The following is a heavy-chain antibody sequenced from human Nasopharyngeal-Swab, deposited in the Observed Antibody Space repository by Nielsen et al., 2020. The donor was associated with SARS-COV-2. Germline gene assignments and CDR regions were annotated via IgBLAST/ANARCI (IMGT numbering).Heavy chain of an antibody. V-gene: IGHV3-49*03. CDR2: IRSKAYGGTT. D-gene: IGHD3-22*01. CDR1: GFTFGDYA. CDR3: TREQPDYYDSSGYYPIPFDS. J-gene: IGHJ4*02. Sequence: GGSLRLSCTASGFTFGDYAMSWFRQAPGKGLEWVGFIRSKAYGGTTGYAASVKGRFTISRDDSKSIAYLQMNSLKTEDTAVYYCTREQPDYYDSSGYYPIPFDSWGQGTLVTVSS.